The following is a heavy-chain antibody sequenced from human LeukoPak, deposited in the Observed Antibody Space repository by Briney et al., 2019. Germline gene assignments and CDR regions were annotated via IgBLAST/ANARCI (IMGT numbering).Heavy chain of an antibody. CDR2: MYSGGNT. J-gene: IGHJ4*02. CDR3: ARGIGSTVFFDH. D-gene: IGHD4-17*01. Sequence: PGRSLRLSCAASGFTFSSYGMHWVRQAPGKGLEWVSVMYSGGNTYYADSVKGRFTISRDKSKNTLYLQMNSLRAEDTAVYYCARGIGSTVFFDHWGQGTLVTVSS. CDR1: GFTFSSYG. V-gene: IGHV3-53*01.